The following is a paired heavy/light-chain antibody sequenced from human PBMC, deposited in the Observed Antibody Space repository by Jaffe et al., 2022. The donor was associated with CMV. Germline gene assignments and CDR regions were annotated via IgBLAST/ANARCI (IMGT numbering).Heavy chain of an antibody. CDR1: GFTFSSYA. D-gene: IGHD1-26*01. CDR2: IWYDGSNK. V-gene: IGHV3-33*01. CDR3: ARDQAPIVGALSY. J-gene: IGHJ4*02. Sequence: QVQLVESGGGVVQPGRSLRLSCAASGFTFSSYAMHWVRQAPGKGLEWVALIWYDGSNKYYGDSVKGRFTISRDNSRNTVFLEMNSLRAEDTALYYCARDQAPIVGALSYWGQGTLVTVSS.
Light chain of an antibody. CDR3: QQYGSSPRT. V-gene: IGKV3-20*01. Sequence: EIVLTQSPGTVSLSPGERATLSCRASQSVSRDYVAWYQQKPGQAPRLLIYGASNRATDIPDRISGSGSATDFTLSINRLEPEDFAVYYCQQYGSSPRTFGQGTKVEIK. CDR1: QSVSRDY. CDR2: GAS. J-gene: IGKJ1*01.